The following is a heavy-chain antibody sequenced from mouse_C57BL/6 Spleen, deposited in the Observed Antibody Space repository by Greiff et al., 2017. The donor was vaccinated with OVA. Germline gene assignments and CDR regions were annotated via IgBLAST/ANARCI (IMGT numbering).Heavy chain of an antibody. J-gene: IGHJ1*03. V-gene: IGHV3-6*01. CDR2: ISYDGSN. CDR3: ARAYGSTRYFDV. D-gene: IGHD1-1*01. Sequence: EVQLVESGPGLVKPSQSLSLTCSVTGYSITSGYYWNWIRQFPGNKLEWMGYISYDGSNNYNPSLKNRISITRDTSKNQFFLKLNSVTTEDTATYYCARAYGSTRYFDVWGTGTTVTVSS. CDR1: GYSITSGYY.